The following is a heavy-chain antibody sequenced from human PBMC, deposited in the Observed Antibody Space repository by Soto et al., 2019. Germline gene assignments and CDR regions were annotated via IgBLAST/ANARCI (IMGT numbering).Heavy chain of an antibody. J-gene: IGHJ6*02. V-gene: IGHV1-18*01. Sequence: QVQLVQSGAEVKKPGASVKVSCKASGYIFTSYGVSWVRQAPGQGLEWLGWINGYNGNTNYGQNFQGRVTMTTDTSTCTAYMELKSLRSDDTAVYYCARMGDVPYYYYGMDVWGQGTTVSVSS. CDR3: ARMGDVPYYYYGMDV. CDR1: GYIFTSYG. CDR2: INGYNGNT. D-gene: IGHD3-16*01.